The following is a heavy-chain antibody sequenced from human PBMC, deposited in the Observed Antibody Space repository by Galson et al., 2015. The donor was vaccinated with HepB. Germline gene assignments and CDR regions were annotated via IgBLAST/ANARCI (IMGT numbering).Heavy chain of an antibody. D-gene: IGHD3/OR15-3a*01. V-gene: IGHV4-39*02. CDR2: IHYSGIT. CDR1: GGSISSSGYF. J-gene: IGHJ5*02. CDR3: ARPQGLGNWFDP. Sequence: ETLSLTCSVSGGSISSSGYFWGWIRQPPGKGLEWIGNIHYSGITYYNPSVKSRVTISVDTSRNHFSLKLTSVTAADTAVYYCARPQGLGNWFDPWGQGTLVTVSS.